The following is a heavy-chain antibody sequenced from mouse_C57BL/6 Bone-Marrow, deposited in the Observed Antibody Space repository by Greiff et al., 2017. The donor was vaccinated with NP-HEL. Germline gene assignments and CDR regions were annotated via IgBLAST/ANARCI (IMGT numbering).Heavy chain of an antibody. CDR1: GYTFTSYG. J-gene: IGHJ1*03. V-gene: IGHV1-81*01. Sequence: VKLKQSGAELARPGASVKLSCKASGYTFTSYGISWVKQRTGQGLEWIGEIYPRSGNTYYNEKFKGKATLTADKSSSTAYMELRSLTSEDSAVYFCARGDGSWYFDVWGTGTTVTVSS. CDR2: IYPRSGNT. D-gene: IGHD2-3*01. CDR3: ARGDGSWYFDV.